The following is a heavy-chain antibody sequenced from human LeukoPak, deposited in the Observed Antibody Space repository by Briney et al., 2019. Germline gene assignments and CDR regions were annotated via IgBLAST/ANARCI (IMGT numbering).Heavy chain of an antibody. CDR3: ARGPYHYDRSGFFDY. CDR2: IYSGGDT. CDR1: GFTISSTY. Sequence: GGSLRLSCAASGFTISSTYMSWVRQAPGKGLGCVSVIYSGGDTFYADSVKGRFTISRENSKNTLYLQMNSLRAEDTAVYYCARGPYHYDRSGFFDYWGQGTLVTVSS. V-gene: IGHV3-53*01. J-gene: IGHJ4*02. D-gene: IGHD3-22*01.